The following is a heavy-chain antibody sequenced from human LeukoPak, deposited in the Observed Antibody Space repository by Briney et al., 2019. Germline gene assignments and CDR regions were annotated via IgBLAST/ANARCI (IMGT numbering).Heavy chain of an antibody. CDR2: IYTSGRT. CDR3: ARARGYCSSTSCLYYYYYMDV. V-gene: IGHV4-61*02. Sequence: SETLSLTCTVSGGSLSSGSYYWSWIRPPAGTGLEWIGCIYTSGRTNYSPSLKSRVTIAVDTSKNQCSLKLSSVTAADTAVYYCARARGYCSSTSCLYYYYYMDVWGKGTTVTVSS. D-gene: IGHD2-2*01. J-gene: IGHJ6*03. CDR1: GGSLSSGSYY.